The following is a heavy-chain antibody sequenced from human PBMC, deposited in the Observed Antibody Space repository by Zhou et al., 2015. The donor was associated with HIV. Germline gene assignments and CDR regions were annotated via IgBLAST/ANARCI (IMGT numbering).Heavy chain of an antibody. D-gene: IGHD6-13*01. V-gene: IGHV3-11*01. J-gene: IGHJ5*02. CDR3: AKDRRYTGSWYDSDWFDP. CDR2: VSSSGNTT. CDR1: GFTISHSY. Sequence: QEHLVESGGGLVKPGGSLRLYCAASGFTISHSYMAWIRQAPRKSLEWISYVSSSGNTTHYADSVKGRFTVSRDNSKNTLYLQMNNLKVDDTAKYYCAKDRRYTGSWYDSDWFDPWGQGTLVTVSS.